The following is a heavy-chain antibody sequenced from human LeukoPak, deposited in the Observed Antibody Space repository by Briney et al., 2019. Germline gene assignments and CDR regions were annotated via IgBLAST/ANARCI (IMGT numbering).Heavy chain of an antibody. Sequence: ASVKVSCKASGYTFAGYYMHWVRQAPGQGLEWMGWINPKIGGTNYAQKFQGRVTMTRDTSISTAYMELSRLRSDDTAVYYCAREIGSGSFLDNWGQGTLVTVPS. J-gene: IGHJ4*02. CDR3: AREIGSGSFLDN. V-gene: IGHV1-2*02. D-gene: IGHD3-10*01. CDR1: GYTFAGYY. CDR2: INPKIGGT.